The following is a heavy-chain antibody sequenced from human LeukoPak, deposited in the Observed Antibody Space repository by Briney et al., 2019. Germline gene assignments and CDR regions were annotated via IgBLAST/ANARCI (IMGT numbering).Heavy chain of an antibody. D-gene: IGHD5-12*01. CDR2: IYYSGST. V-gene: IGHV4-39*01. CDR3: ARGRGEVYSGYPTRYYYYYYMDV. J-gene: IGHJ6*03. CDR1: GGSISSSSYY. Sequence: KPSETLSLTCTVSGGSISSSSYYWGWIRQPPGKGLEWIGSIYYSGSTYYNPSLKSRVTISVDTSKNQFSLKLSSVTAADTAVYYCARGRGEVYSGYPTRYYYYYYMDVWGKGTTVTVSS.